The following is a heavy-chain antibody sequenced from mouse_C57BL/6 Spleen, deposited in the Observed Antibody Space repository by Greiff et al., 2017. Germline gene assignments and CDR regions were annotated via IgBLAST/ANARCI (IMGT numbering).Heavy chain of an antibody. Sequence: QVQLQQPGTELVKPGASVKLSCKASGYTFTSYWMHWVKQRPGQGLEWIGNINPSNGGTNYNEKFKSKATLTVDKSSSTAYMQLSSLTSEDSAVYYCARGGPYYYGSSYEGFAYWGQGTLVTVSA. D-gene: IGHD1-1*01. CDR3: ARGGPYYYGSSYEGFAY. CDR2: INPSNGGT. CDR1: GYTFTSYW. V-gene: IGHV1-53*01. J-gene: IGHJ3*01.